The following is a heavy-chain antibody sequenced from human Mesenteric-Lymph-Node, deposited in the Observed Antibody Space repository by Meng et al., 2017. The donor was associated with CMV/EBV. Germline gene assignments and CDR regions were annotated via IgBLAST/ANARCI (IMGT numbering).Heavy chain of an antibody. CDR3: AKDVYSDFPRYYFDF. CDR2: IWYDGSNK. D-gene: IGHD4-11*01. J-gene: IGHJ4*02. V-gene: IGHV3-33*06. CDR1: GFTFSTYG. Sequence: GGPLRLSCAASGFTFSTYGMHWVRQAPGKGLEWVAVIWYDGSNKYYADSVKGRFTISRENSKNTLYLQMNTLRAEDTAVYYCAKDVYSDFPRYYFDFWGQGTLVTVSS.